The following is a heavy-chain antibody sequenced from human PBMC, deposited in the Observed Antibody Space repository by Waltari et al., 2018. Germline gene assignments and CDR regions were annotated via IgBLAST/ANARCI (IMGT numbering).Heavy chain of an antibody. Sequence: QVQLVQSGAEVKKPWSSVKVSCKASGGTFSSYAISWVRQAPGQGLEWMGGIIPIFGTANYAQKFQGRVTITTDESTSTAYMELSSLRSEDTAVYYCARDRRAAAGNYYYGMDVWGQGTTVTVSS. CDR3: ARDRRAAAGNYYYGMDV. D-gene: IGHD6-13*01. CDR2: IIPIFGTA. V-gene: IGHV1-69*05. J-gene: IGHJ6*02. CDR1: GGTFSSYA.